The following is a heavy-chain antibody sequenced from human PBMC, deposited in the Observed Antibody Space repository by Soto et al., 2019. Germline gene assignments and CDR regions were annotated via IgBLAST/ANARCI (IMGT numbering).Heavy chain of an antibody. D-gene: IGHD6-19*01. CDR3: ARGRYFATTHRQWWYFDF. Sequence: QVELMQSGPEVKRPGTSVKVSCKASGYTFITSGINWVRQTPGQALEWVGWISPANADKKYAQKFKDRVTLTSETSTDTVYRELTNLRSDDTAVYFCARGRYFATTHRQWWYFDFWGRGTPVTVSS. CDR1: GYTFITSG. J-gene: IGHJ2*01. V-gene: IGHV1-18*01. CDR2: ISPANADK.